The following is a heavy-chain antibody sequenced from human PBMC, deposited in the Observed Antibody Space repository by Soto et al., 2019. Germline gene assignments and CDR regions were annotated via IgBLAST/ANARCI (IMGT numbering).Heavy chain of an antibody. D-gene: IGHD7-27*01. CDR3: ARGLSWGRYYYYYGMDV. CDR2: INHSGST. Sequence: SETLSLTCAVYGGSFSGYYWSWIRQPPGKGLEWIGEINHSGSTNYNPSLKSRVTISVDTSKNQFSLKLSSVTAADTAVYYCARGLSWGRYYYYYGMDVWGQGTTVTVSS. CDR1: GGSFSGYY. J-gene: IGHJ6*02. V-gene: IGHV4-34*01.